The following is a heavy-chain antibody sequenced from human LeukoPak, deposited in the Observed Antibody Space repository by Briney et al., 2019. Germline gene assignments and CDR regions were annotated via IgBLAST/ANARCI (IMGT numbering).Heavy chain of an antibody. D-gene: IGHD3-22*01. CDR2: SSAYNGNT. Sequence: ASVKVSCKASGYTFTSYGISWVRQAPGKGVEWMGWSSAYNGNTNYAQKLQGRVTMTTDTSTSTAYMELRSLRSDDTAVYYCARDVDYYDSSGYYYVVSDYYYYGMDVWGQGTTVTVSS. J-gene: IGHJ6*02. CDR3: ARDVDYYDSSGYYYVVSDYYYYGMDV. CDR1: GYTFTSYG. V-gene: IGHV1-18*01.